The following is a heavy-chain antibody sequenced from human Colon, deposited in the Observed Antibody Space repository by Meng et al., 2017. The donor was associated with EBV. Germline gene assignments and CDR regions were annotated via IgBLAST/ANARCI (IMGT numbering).Heavy chain of an antibody. J-gene: IGHJ4*02. CDR2: IYHSGST. V-gene: IGHV4-4*02. CDR3: ARVGAYCGGDCYHPR. D-gene: IGHD2-21*02. Sequence: QVQLQEWGPGLAKPSGPLSLTCAVSGGSLSSRNWWSWVRQPPGKGLEWIGEIYHSGSTNYNPSLKSRVTISVDESKNLFSLRLSSVTAADTAVYYCARVGAYCGGDCYHPRWGQGTLVTVAS. CDR1: GGSLSSRNW.